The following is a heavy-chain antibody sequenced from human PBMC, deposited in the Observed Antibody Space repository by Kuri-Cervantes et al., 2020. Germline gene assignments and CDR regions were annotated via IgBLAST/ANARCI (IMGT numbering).Heavy chain of an antibody. D-gene: IGHD4-17*01. CDR1: GFTFDGYA. CDR2: ISWNSGSI. CDR3: ARRGYGDYQWADAFDI. Sequence: GGSLRLSCAASGFTFDGYAMHWVRQAPGKGLEWVSGISWNSGSIGYADSVKGRFTISRDNAKNSLYLQMNSLRAEDTAMYYCARRGYGDYQWADAFDIWGQGTMVTVSS. J-gene: IGHJ3*02. V-gene: IGHV3-9*01.